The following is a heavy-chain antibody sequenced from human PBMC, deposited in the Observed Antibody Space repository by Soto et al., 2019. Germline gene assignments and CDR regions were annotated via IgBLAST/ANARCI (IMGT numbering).Heavy chain of an antibody. Sequence: SETLSLTCAVYGGSFSGYYWSWIRQPPGKGLEWIGEINHSGSTNYNPSLKSRVTISVDTSKNQFSLKLSSVTAADTAVYYCARGHSVLLWFGELLKRPAFDYWGQGTLVTVSS. J-gene: IGHJ4*02. CDR3: ARGHSVLLWFGELLKRPAFDY. CDR1: GGSFSGYY. CDR2: INHSGST. V-gene: IGHV4-34*01. D-gene: IGHD3-10*01.